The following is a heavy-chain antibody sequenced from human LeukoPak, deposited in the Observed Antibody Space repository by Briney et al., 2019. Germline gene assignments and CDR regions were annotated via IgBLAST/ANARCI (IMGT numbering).Heavy chain of an antibody. CDR3: TRPGDGVSGWSGWFDP. J-gene: IGHJ5*02. Sequence: PGGSLRLSCAASGFTFSGSAMHWVRQASGKGLEWVGRIRSKANSYATAYAASVKGRFTISRDDSKNTAYLQMSSLKTEDTAVYYCTRPGDGVSGWSGWFDPWGQGTLVTVSS. V-gene: IGHV3-73*01. D-gene: IGHD6-19*01. CDR2: IRSKANSYAT. CDR1: GFTFSGSA.